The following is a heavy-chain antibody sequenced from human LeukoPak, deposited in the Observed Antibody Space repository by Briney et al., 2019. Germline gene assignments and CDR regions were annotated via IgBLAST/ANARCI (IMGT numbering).Heavy chain of an antibody. CDR1: GFTFISYV. CDR2: ISGGGGIT. CDR3: ASYYDTSGHYVDY. J-gene: IGHJ4*02. D-gene: IGHD3-22*01. Sequence: GGSLRLSFASSGFTFISYVMRWVRQARGKGVEWVSAISGGGGITYYAGSVWGGFTISRDNSKNTLYLQMNTLRAEDTAVYYCASYYDTSGHYVDYWGQGTLVTVSS. V-gene: IGHV3-23*01.